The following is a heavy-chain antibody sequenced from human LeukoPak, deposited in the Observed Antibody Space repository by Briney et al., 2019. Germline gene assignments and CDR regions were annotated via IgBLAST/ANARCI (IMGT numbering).Heavy chain of an antibody. CDR3: ARNEYGYAFDF. CDR1: GFTFSSYA. J-gene: IGHJ3*01. Sequence: GGSLRLSCAASGFTFSSYAMHWVRQAPGKGLEWVAVISYDGSNKYYADSVKGRFTISRDNSKNTLYLQMNSLRAEDTAVYYCARNEYGYAFDFWGQGTMVTVSS. CDR2: ISYDGSNK. D-gene: IGHD4-17*01. V-gene: IGHV3-30*04.